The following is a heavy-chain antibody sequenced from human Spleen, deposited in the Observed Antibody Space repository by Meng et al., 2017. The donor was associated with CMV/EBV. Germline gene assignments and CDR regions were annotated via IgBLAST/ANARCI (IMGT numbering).Heavy chain of an antibody. V-gene: IGHV4-39*07. CDR1: GGSISSYY. CDR2: IYYSGST. Sequence: QGQLQESRPGPVKPSETPSLTCTVSGGSISSYYRGWIRQPPGKGLEWIGSIYYSGSTYYNPSLKSRVTISVDTSKNQFSLKLSSVTAADTAVYYCARDVEGGGEEGGYDSWGQGTLVTVSS. J-gene: IGHJ5*02. CDR3: ARDVEGGGEEGGYDS. D-gene: IGHD5-12*01.